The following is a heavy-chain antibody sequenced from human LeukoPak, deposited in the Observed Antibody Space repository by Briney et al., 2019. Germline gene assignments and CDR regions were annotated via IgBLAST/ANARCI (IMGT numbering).Heavy chain of an antibody. V-gene: IGHV3-30*01. J-gene: IGHJ3*02. D-gene: IGHD6-13*01. Sequence: GRSLRLSCAASGFTFSSYAMHWVRQAPGKGLEWVAVISYDGSNKYYADSVKGRFTISRDNPKNTLYLQMNSLRAEDTAGYYCARGGEQQLVRNYCFDIWGQGTMVTVSS. CDR1: GFTFSSYA. CDR3: ARGGEQQLVRNYCFDI. CDR2: ISYDGSNK.